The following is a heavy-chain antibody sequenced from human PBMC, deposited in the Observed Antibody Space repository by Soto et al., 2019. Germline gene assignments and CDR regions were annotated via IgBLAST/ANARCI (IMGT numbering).Heavy chain of an antibody. D-gene: IGHD6-19*01. CDR3: ARHVYSSGWLDY. J-gene: IGHJ4*02. CDR2: IDPSDSYT. Sequence: PGESLKISCKGSGYSFTSYWISWARQMPGKGLEWMGRIDPSDSYTNYSPSFQGHVTISADKSISTAYLQWSSLKASDTAVYYCARHVYSSGWLDYWGQGTLVTVSS. V-gene: IGHV5-10-1*01. CDR1: GYSFTSYW.